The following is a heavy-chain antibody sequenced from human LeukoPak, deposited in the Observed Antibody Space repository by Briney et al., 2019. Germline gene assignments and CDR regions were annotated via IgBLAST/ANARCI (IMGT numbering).Heavy chain of an antibody. CDR1: GFTFSSYS. Sequence: GGSLRLSCAASGFTFSSYSMNWVRQAPGKGLEWVSSISSSSSYIYYADSVKGRFTISRDNAKNSLYLQMNSLRAEDTAVYYCARVSESYYGSGSYYNGLGCWGQGTLVTVSS. CDR2: ISSSSSYI. CDR3: ARVSESYYGSGSYYNGLGC. D-gene: IGHD3-10*01. J-gene: IGHJ4*02. V-gene: IGHV3-21*01.